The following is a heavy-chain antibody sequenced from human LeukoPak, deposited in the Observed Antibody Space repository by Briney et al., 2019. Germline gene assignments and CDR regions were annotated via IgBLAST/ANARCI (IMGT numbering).Heavy chain of an antibody. CDR1: GFTFDDYA. CDR3: AKDSVSWYSVVVTAIYAFDI. Sequence: PGGSLRLSCAASGFTFDDYAMHWVRQAPGKGLEWVSGISGNGGGTYYTDSVKGRFTISRDNSNNTLYLQMNSLRAEDTAIYYCAKDSVSWYSVVVTAIYAFDIWGQGTMVTVSS. V-gene: IGHV3-23*01. CDR2: ISGNGGGT. D-gene: IGHD2-21*02. J-gene: IGHJ3*02.